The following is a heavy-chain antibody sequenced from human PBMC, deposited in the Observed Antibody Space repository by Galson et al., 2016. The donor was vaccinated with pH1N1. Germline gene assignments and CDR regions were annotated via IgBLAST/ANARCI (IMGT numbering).Heavy chain of an antibody. CDR1: GYTFTTYA. CDR2: INPSGGST. CDR3: ARTVTPLGAAFDI. J-gene: IGHJ3*02. D-gene: IGHD4-17*01. Sequence: SCKALGYTFTTYAVYWVRQAPGQGLEWMGIINPSGGSTSYAQKFQGRVTMTRDTSTCTVYMELSSLRSEDTAVYYCARTVTPLGAAFDIWGQGTTVTVSS. V-gene: IGHV1-46*01.